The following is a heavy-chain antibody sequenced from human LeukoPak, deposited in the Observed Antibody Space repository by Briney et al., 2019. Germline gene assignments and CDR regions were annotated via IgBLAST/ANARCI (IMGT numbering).Heavy chain of an antibody. D-gene: IGHD6-13*01. CDR1: GGSISSSYW. Sequence: SGTLSLTCAVSGGSISSSYWWSWVRQPPGKGLEWIGEVYHSVSTNYYPSLKSRVTLSVDTSKNQFSLKVNSVTAADAAVYYCARGPGQLTSECFDSWGQGILVTVSS. J-gene: IGHJ5*01. V-gene: IGHV4-4*02. CDR2: VYHSVST. CDR3: ARGPGQLTSECFDS.